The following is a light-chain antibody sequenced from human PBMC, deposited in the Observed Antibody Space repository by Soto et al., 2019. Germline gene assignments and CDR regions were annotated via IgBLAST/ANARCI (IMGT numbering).Light chain of an antibody. CDR3: GAWDTSLNGPYV. V-gene: IGLV1-51*02. CDR2: ENN. Sequence: QSVLTQPPSVSAAPGQKVTISCSGSGSNIGKSYVSWYQQLPGTAPKLLIYENNKRPSGIPDRFSGSKSGTSATLGIPGLQAGDEADYYCGAWDTSLNGPYVFGSGTKVPVL. CDR1: GSNIGKSY. J-gene: IGLJ1*01.